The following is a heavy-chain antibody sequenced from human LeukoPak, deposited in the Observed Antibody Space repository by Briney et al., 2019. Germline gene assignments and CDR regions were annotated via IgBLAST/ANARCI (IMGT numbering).Heavy chain of an antibody. J-gene: IGHJ4*02. D-gene: IGHD2-15*01. V-gene: IGHV3-53*01. Sequence: PGGSLRLSCAASGFTVSGNYMSWVRQAPGKGLEWVSVMYSRGDTYYANSVKGRFTFSRDISKNTLYLQMNGLRTEDTAMYYCARDRGIADLVFDYWGQGTLVTVSS. CDR2: MYSRGDT. CDR3: ARDRGIADLVFDY. CDR1: GFTVSGNY.